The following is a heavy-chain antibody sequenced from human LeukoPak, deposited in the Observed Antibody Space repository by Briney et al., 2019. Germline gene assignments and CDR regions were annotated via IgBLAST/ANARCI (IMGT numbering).Heavy chain of an antibody. CDR1: GLTFSNAW. Sequence: PGGSLRLSCAASGLTFSNAWMSWVRQAPGKGLEWVGRIKSKSDGGTTNYAAPVKGRFTISRDNAKNSLYLQMNSLRAEDTALYYCARDWVSGWDAGFDYWGQGTLVTVSS. CDR3: ARDWVSGWDAGFDY. V-gene: IGHV3-15*05. CDR2: IKSKSDGGTT. D-gene: IGHD6-19*01. J-gene: IGHJ4*02.